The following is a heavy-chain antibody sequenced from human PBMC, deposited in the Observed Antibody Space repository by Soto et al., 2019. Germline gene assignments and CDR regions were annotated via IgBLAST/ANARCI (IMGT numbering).Heavy chain of an antibody. Sequence: GGSLRLSCAASGFTFSSYGMHWVRQAPGKGLEWVAVISYDGSNKYYADSVKGRFTISRDNSKNTLYLQMNSLRAEDTAVYYCAKDPTGYCSGGSCYSFDYWGQGTLVTVSS. J-gene: IGHJ4*02. CDR2: ISYDGSNK. CDR3: AKDPTGYCSGGSCYSFDY. CDR1: GFTFSSYG. V-gene: IGHV3-30*18. D-gene: IGHD2-15*01.